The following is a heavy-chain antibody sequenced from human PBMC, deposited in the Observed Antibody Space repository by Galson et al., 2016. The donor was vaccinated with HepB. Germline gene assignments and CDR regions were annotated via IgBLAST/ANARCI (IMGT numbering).Heavy chain of an antibody. CDR2: IYPRDSDT. V-gene: IGHV5-51*01. CDR3: ARHGGSYYTGNHF. CDR1: GYSFTSFW. Sequence: QSGAEVKKPGESLKISCKGSGYSFTSFWIAWVRQMPGKGPGWMGIIYPRDSDTRYSPSFQGRVTISADKSLNTAYLQWSSLKASDTAMYYCARHGGSYYTGNHFWGQGTLVTVSS. D-gene: IGHD1-26*01. J-gene: IGHJ4*02.